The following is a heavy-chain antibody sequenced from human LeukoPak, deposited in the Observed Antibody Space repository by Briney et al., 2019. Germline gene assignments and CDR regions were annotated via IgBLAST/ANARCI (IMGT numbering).Heavy chain of an antibody. CDR2: IYYSGST. J-gene: IGHJ6*02. CDR3: AGNYYDILTDYGMDV. D-gene: IGHD3-9*01. Sequence: SETLSLTCTVSGGSIRSYYCSWIRQPPGKGLEWIGYIYYSGSTNYNPSLKSRVTISVDTSKNQFSLKLSSVTAADTAVYYCAGNYYDILTDYGMDVWGQGNTVTVSS. V-gene: IGHV4-59*01. CDR1: GGSIRSYY.